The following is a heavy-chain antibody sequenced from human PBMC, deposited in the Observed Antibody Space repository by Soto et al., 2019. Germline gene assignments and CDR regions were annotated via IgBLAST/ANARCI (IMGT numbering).Heavy chain of an antibody. V-gene: IGHV4-59*01. CDR3: AGGWSLNV. CDR2: ISYGGST. Sequence: SETLPLTCTVSGASLSTFYCNWIRLPPGKGLEWIGYISYGGSTNYNPSLKSRVTISVETSKNQFSLKLSSVTAADTAVYYCAGGWSLNVWGQGTTVTVSS. D-gene: IGHD3-10*01. CDR1: GASLSTFY. J-gene: IGHJ6*02.